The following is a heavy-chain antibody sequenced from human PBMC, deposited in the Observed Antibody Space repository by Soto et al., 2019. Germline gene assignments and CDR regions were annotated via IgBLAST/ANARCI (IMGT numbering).Heavy chain of an antibody. CDR1: GFIFTNFY. V-gene: IGHV3-11*01. CDR2: ISPGGDIR. Sequence: GSLRLSCXASGFIFTNFYMTWIRQAPGKGLELVSYISPGGDIRNYVDSVKGRFTISRDNTNRLVYLHMNSLRAEDTAVYYCTRDPRITDFWGQGTLVTVSS. D-gene: IGHD3-16*01. J-gene: IGHJ4*02. CDR3: TRDPRITDF.